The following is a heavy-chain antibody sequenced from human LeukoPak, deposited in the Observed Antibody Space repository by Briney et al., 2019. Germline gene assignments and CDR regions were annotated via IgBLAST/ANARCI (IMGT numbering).Heavy chain of an antibody. CDR1: GGSISSSSYY. CDR3: ARDSIRGYSYGSYYFDY. J-gene: IGHJ4*02. D-gene: IGHD5-18*01. V-gene: IGHV4-39*07. Sequence: SETLSLTCTVSGGSISSSSYYWGWIRQPPGKGLEYIGSIYYSGSTNYSPSLKSRVTISVDTSKNQFSLKLSSVTAADTAVYYCARDSIRGYSYGSYYFDYWGQGTLVTVSS. CDR2: IYYSGST.